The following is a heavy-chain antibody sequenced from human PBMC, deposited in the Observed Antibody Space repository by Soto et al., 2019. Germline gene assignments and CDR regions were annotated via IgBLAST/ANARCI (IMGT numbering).Heavy chain of an antibody. CDR2: ISSSSTYT. J-gene: IGHJ4*02. CDR3: ARETYGSGTYLSEPSIDY. CDR1: GFTLSDYY. D-gene: IGHD3-10*01. Sequence: QVQLVESGGGLVKPGGSLRLSCAASGFTLSDYYMNWIRQAPGKGLEWVSYISSSSTYTNYADSMKGRFTISRDNAKNSLYLQMNSLRAEDTAVYYCARETYGSGTYLSEPSIDYWGQGTLVTVSS. V-gene: IGHV3-11*05.